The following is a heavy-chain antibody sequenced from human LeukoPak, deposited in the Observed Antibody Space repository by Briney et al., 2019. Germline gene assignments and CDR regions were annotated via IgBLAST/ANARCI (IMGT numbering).Heavy chain of an antibody. Sequence: GGSPRLSCAASGFTFSSYAMHWVRQAPGKGLEWVAVISYDGSNKYYADSVKGRFTISRDNSKNTLYLQMNSLRAEDTAVYYCARDTFYYGSGSYLDYWGQGTLVTVSS. V-gene: IGHV3-30-3*01. D-gene: IGHD3-10*01. CDR3: ARDTFYYGSGSYLDY. CDR1: GFTFSSYA. J-gene: IGHJ4*02. CDR2: ISYDGSNK.